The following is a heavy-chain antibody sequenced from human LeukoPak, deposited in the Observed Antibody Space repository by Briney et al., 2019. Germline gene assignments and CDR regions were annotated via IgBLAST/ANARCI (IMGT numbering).Heavy chain of an antibody. Sequence: SETLSLTCTVSGGSISSSSYYWGWIRQPPGKGLEWIGSIYYSGSTYYNPSLKSRLTISVDTSKNQFSLKLSSVTAADTAVYYCARDHCSSTSCHPWFDPWGQGTLVTVSS. J-gene: IGHJ5*02. CDR3: ARDHCSSTSCHPWFDP. D-gene: IGHD2-2*01. CDR2: IYYSGST. V-gene: IGHV4-39*07. CDR1: GGSISSSSYY.